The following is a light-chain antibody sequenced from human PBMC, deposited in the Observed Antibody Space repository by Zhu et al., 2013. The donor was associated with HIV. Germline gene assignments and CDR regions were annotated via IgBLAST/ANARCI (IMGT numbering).Light chain of an antibody. CDR2: GIN. CDR3: CSYTTSTTWV. CDR1: RFNIGAGYD. Sequence: QSVLTQPPSVSGAPGQNVTIFCTGSRFNIGAGYDVHWYQQLPGTAPKLLIFGINNRPSGVPARFSGSKSGNTASLTISGLQAEDEADYYCCSYTTSTTWVFGGGTKLTVL. V-gene: IGLV1-40*01. J-gene: IGLJ3*02.